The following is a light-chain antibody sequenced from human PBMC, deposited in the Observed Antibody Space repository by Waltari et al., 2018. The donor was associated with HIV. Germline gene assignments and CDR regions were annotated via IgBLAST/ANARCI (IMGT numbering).Light chain of an antibody. CDR1: QSISNY. Sequence: DIQMTQSPSSLSASVRDRVTITCRASQSISNYLNWYQQKPGKAPNLMIYAASNLQSGVPSRFSGSGSGTDFTLTISSLQPEDFATYYCQQSYSTPWTFGQGTKVEIK. V-gene: IGKV1-39*01. CDR2: AAS. CDR3: QQSYSTPWT. J-gene: IGKJ1*01.